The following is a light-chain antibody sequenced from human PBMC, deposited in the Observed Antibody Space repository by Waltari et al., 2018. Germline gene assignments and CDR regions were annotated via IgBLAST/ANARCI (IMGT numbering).Light chain of an antibody. V-gene: IGKV1-9*01. CDR1: QGISTY. CDR2: EAS. J-gene: IGKJ1*01. CDR3: QQFHDYPWT. Sequence: IQLTQSPSSLSASVGDTVTITCRASQGISTYLAWLQQKPGIAPKVLIFEASTLQSGVPSRFSGSGSGIDFTLTISSLQPEDVATYYCQQFHDYPWTFGQGTKVEIK.